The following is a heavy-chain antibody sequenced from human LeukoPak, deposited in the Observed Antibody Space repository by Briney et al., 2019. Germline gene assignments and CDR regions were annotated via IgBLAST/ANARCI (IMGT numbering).Heavy chain of an antibody. Sequence: ASVKDSCKDSGYTTTGYDINCVRQATGQGLEWMGWMNPNTGDTGYAQKFQGRVTMTRNSSIDTAYMELSGLRSEDTAVYYCTRGSLSVSSRDYWGQATLLTVSS. CDR2: MNPNTGDT. D-gene: IGHD1-26*01. J-gene: IGHJ4*02. CDR3: TRGSLSVSSRDY. CDR1: GYTTTGYD. V-gene: IGHV1-8*01.